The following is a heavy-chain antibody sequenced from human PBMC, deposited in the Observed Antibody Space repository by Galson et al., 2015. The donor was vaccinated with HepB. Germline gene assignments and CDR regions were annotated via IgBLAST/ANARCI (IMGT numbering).Heavy chain of an antibody. CDR1: GGTFSSYA. V-gene: IGHV1-69*13. Sequence: SVKVSCKASGGTFSSYAISWVRQAPGQGLEWMGGIIPIFGTANYAQKFQGRVTITADESTSTAYMELSSLRSEDTAVYYCARGGQLELPGWFDPWGQGTLATVSS. CDR2: IIPIFGTA. D-gene: IGHD1-7*01. J-gene: IGHJ5*02. CDR3: ARGGQLELPGWFDP.